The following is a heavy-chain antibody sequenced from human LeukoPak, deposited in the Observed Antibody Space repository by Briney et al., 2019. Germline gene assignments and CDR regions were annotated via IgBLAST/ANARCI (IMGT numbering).Heavy chain of an antibody. Sequence: ESLKISFKGPGYTLSTYWMGWVPQIPGKGLEWMGIIYSGDSSTRYSPSFQGQVTISVDKSISTAYLQWSSLKASDTAMYYCGRYPPGHYGMDVWGQGTTVTVSS. J-gene: IGHJ6*02. CDR1: GYTLSTYW. CDR3: GRYPPGHYGMDV. V-gene: IGHV5-51*01. CDR2: IYSGDSST.